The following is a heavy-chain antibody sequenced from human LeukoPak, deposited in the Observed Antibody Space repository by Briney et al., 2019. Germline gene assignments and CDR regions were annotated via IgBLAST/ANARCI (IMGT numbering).Heavy chain of an antibody. CDR1: GFTFSSYA. Sequence: GGSLRLSCAASGFTFSSYAMSWVRQAPGKGLEWVSAISGSGGSTYYADSVKGRFTISRDNSKNTLYLQMNSLRAEDTAVYYCAKGGYSYGYYDRFDPWGQGTLVTVSS. CDR2: ISGSGGST. CDR3: AKGGYSYGYYDRFDP. J-gene: IGHJ5*02. D-gene: IGHD5-18*01. V-gene: IGHV3-23*01.